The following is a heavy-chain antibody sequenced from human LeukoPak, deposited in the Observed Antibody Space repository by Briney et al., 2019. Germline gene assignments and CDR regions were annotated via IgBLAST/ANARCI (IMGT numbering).Heavy chain of an antibody. CDR1: GGTFSSYA. CDR2: IIPIFGTA. V-gene: IGHV1-69*01. CDR3: ARTEYYYDSSGYSDFDY. D-gene: IGHD3-22*01. Sequence: ASVKVSCKASGGTFSSYAISWVRQAPGQGLEWMGGIIPIFGTANYAQKFQGRVTITADESTSTAYMELSSLRSEDTAVHYCARTEYYYDSSGYSDFDYWGQGTLVTVSS. J-gene: IGHJ4*02.